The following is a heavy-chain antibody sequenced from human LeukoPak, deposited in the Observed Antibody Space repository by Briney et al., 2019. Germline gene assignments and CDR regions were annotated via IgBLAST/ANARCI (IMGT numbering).Heavy chain of an antibody. CDR1: GYTFTGYY. V-gene: IGHV1-2*02. J-gene: IGHJ4*02. CDR3: ARVLVRGYGSSSVLGY. Sequence: GASVKVSCKASGYTFTGYYMHWVRQAPGQGLEWMGWINPNSGGTNYAQKFQGRVTMTRDTSISTAYMELSRLRSDDTAVYYCARVLVRGYGSSSVLGYWGQGTLVTVSS. D-gene: IGHD6-6*01. CDR2: INPNSGGT.